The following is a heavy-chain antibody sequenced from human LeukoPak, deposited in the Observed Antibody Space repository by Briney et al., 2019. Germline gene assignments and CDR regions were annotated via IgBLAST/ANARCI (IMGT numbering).Heavy chain of an antibody. CDR3: ARVGSSWVTIDS. D-gene: IGHD6-13*01. V-gene: IGHV3-74*01. Sequence: PGGSLRLSCAASGFTFSSYWMHWVRQAPGKGLVWVSRINSDGSSTSYADSVKGRFTISRDNAKNSLYLQLNSLRAEDTALYYCARVGSSWVTIDSWGQGTLVAVSS. CDR1: GFTFSSYW. CDR2: INSDGSST. J-gene: IGHJ4*02.